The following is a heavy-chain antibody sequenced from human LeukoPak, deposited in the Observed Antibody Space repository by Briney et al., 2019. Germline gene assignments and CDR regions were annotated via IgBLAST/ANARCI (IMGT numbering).Heavy chain of an antibody. D-gene: IGHD3-10*01. CDR2: IKSETDGGTT. CDR3: TTDRNLYYYGSGSYYNYFDY. Sequence: GGSLRLSCAASGFTFSNAWMSWVRQAPGKGLEWVGRIKSETDGGTTDYAAPVKGRFTISRDDSKNTLYLQMNSLKTEDTAVYYCTTDRNLYYYGSGSYYNYFDYWGQGTLVTVSS. V-gene: IGHV3-15*01. J-gene: IGHJ4*02. CDR1: GFTFSNAW.